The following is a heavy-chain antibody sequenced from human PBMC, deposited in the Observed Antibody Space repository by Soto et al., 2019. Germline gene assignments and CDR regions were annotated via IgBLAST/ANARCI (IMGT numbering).Heavy chain of an antibody. CDR2: IYHSGST. D-gene: IGHD3-22*01. J-gene: IGHJ1*01. CDR1: GGSISSGGYS. Sequence: SETLSLTCAVSGGSISSGGYSWSWIRQPPGKGLEWIGYIYHSGSTYYNPSLKSRVTISVDSSKNQFSLRLTSVTAADTAVYYCARGGSGYYPEYFQLWGQGTLVTVSS. V-gene: IGHV4-30-2*01. CDR3: ARGGSGYYPEYFQL.